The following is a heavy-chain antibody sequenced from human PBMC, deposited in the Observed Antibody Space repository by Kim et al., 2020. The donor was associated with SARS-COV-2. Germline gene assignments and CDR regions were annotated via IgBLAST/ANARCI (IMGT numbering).Heavy chain of an antibody. CDR3: AAKGVDCSSTSCYQALDAFDI. D-gene: IGHD2-2*01. CDR2: IVVGSGNT. Sequence: SVKVSCKASGFTFTSSAVQWVRQARGQRLEWRGWIVVGSGNTNYAQKFQERVTITRDMSTSTAYMELSSLRSEDTAVYYCAAKGVDCSSTSCYQALDAFDIWGQGTMVTVSS. CDR1: GFTFTSSA. J-gene: IGHJ3*02. V-gene: IGHV1-58*01.